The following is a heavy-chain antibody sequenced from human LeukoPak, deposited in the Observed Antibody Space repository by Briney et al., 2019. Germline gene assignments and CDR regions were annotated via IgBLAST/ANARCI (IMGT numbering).Heavy chain of an antibody. Sequence: GGSLRLSCAASGFTFSSYAMSWVRQAPGKGLEWVSAISGSSGSTYYADSVKGRFTISRDNSKNTLYLQMNSLRAEDTAVYYCAKNIGSGSYYKLYGMDVWGQGTTVTVSS. J-gene: IGHJ6*02. D-gene: IGHD3-10*01. CDR2: ISGSSGST. CDR3: AKNIGSGSYYKLYGMDV. CDR1: GFTFSSYA. V-gene: IGHV3-23*01.